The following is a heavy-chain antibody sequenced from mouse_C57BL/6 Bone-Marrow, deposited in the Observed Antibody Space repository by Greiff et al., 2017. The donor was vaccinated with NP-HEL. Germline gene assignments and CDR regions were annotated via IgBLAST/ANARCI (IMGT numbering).Heavy chain of an antibody. Sequence: EVKLVESGGGLVKPGGSLKLSCAASGFTFSDYGMHWVRQAPEKGLEWVAYICSGSSTTYYEDKLKGRSTLSRDKANNTLFLQLTSLRSEDTAMYYCARRYYGSDYYAMDYWGQGTSVTVSS. CDR1: GFTFSDYG. CDR3: ARRYYGSDYYAMDY. D-gene: IGHD1-1*01. CDR2: ICSGSSTT. V-gene: IGHV5-17*01. J-gene: IGHJ4*01.